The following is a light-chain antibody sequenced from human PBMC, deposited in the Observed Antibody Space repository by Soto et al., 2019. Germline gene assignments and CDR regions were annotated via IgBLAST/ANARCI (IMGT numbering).Light chain of an antibody. CDR1: QDITRW. J-gene: IGKJ4*01. V-gene: IGKV1-12*02. CDR2: DAS. Sequence: IQMTQSPSSVSVSVGDRVTITCRASQDITRWLAWYQQKPGKAPNLLIYDASTLHSGVPSRFSGGGSGTDFTLTISSLQPEDFATYYCQQVNVYPSTFGGGTKVDIK. CDR3: QQVNVYPST.